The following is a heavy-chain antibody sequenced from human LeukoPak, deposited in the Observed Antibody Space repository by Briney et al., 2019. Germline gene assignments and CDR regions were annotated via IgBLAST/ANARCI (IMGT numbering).Heavy chain of an antibody. CDR3: ARRAVETTFYYYYYMDV. D-gene: IGHD2/OR15-2a*01. CDR1: GGSISSYY. Sequence: SETLSLTCTVSGGSISSYYWSWIRQPPGKGLEWIGYIYYSGSTNYNPSLKSRVTISVDTSKNQFSLKLSSVTAADTGVYYCARRAVETTFYYYYYMDVWGRGTAVTVSS. CDR2: IYYSGST. J-gene: IGHJ6*03. V-gene: IGHV4-59*12.